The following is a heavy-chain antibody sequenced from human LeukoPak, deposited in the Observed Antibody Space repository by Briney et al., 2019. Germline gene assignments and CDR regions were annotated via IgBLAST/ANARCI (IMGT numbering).Heavy chain of an antibody. D-gene: IGHD4-11*01. V-gene: IGHV3-30*18. CDR1: RFTFSSYG. J-gene: IGHJ4*02. Sequence: TGRSLRLSCAASRFTFSSYGMHWVRQAPGKGLEWVAVISYDGSIKYYADSVKGRFTISRDNSKNTLYLQMNSLRTEDTAVYYCAKDPFDYSNYAHTAGFDYWGQGTLVTVSS. CDR3: AKDPFDYSNYAHTAGFDY. CDR2: ISYDGSIK.